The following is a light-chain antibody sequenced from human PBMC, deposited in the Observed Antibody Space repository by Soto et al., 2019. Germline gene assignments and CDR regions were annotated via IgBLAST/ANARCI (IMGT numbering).Light chain of an antibody. J-gene: IGLJ1*01. Sequence: QSVLTQPRSVSGSPGQSVTISCTGTSSDVGGYNYVSWYQQHPGKAPRLMIYDVSKRPSGVPDRFSGSKSGNTASLTISGLQAEDEADYYCCSYAGSYTFYVFGIGT. CDR1: SSDVGGYNY. CDR3: CSYAGSYTFYV. V-gene: IGLV2-11*01. CDR2: DVS.